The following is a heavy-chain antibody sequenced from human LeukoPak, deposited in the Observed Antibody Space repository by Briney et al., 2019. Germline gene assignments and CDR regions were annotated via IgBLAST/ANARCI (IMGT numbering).Heavy chain of an antibody. CDR3: AKTVRFGEYSDY. CDR1: GFTFSSYA. D-gene: IGHD3-10*01. J-gene: IGHJ4*02. CDR2: ISGSGGST. Sequence: GGSLRPSCAASGFTFSSYAMSWVRQAPGKGLEWVSAISGSGGSTYYADSVKGRFTISRDNSKNTLYLQMNSLRAEDTAVYYCAKTVRFGEYSDYWGQGTLVTVSS. V-gene: IGHV3-23*01.